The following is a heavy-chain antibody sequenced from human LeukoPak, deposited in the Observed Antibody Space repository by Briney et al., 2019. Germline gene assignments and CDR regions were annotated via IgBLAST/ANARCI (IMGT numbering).Heavy chain of an antibody. CDR1: GFTFSNYW. D-gene: IGHD2-15*01. CDR2: IKQDGSER. CDR3: ARLSGCSGGSCYSNAFDI. J-gene: IGHJ3*02. Sequence: GGSLRLSCAASGFTFSNYWMTWVRQAPGKGLEWVANIKQDGSERYYVDSVKGRFTISRDNAKNSLYLQMNSLRAEDTAVYYCARLSGCSGGSCYSNAFDIWGQGTMVTVSS. V-gene: IGHV3-7*01.